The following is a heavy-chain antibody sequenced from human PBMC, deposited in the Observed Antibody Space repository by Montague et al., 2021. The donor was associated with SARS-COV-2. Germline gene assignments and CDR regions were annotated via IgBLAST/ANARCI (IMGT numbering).Heavy chain of an antibody. D-gene: IGHD6-13*01. V-gene: IGHV2-5*02. J-gene: IGHJ5*02. Sequence: PALVKPTQTLTLTCTFSGFSLSTSGVGVGWIRQPPGKALEWLAVIYWDDDKRHSPSLKSRLTITKDTSKNQVVLTMTNMDPVDTATYYCAHSSIAAAGTTRGRFDPWGQGTLVTVSS. CDR3: AHSSIAAAGTTRGRFDP. CDR1: GFSLSTSGVG. CDR2: IYWDDDK.